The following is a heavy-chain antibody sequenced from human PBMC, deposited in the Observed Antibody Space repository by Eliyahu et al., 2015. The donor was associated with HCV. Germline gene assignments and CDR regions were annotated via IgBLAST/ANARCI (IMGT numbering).Heavy chain of an antibody. Sequence: QVQLQESGPGLVKPSETLSLTCTVSGDSRTTYYWSWIRQSPGKGLEWIGYIYYSGGTSYNPSLKSRVTMLGDSSKNQFSLKLSSVTAADTAVYYCARENCSGGNCYFDIWGQGKTVSVSS. V-gene: IGHV4-59*01. J-gene: IGHJ3*02. CDR2: IYYSGGT. D-gene: IGHD2-15*01. CDR3: ARENCSGGNCYFDI. CDR1: GDSRTTYY.